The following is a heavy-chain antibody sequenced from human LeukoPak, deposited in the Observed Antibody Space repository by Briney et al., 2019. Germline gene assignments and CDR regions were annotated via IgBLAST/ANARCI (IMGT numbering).Heavy chain of an antibody. CDR3: ARVYSGYVPPSLDY. J-gene: IGHJ4*02. Sequence: GGSLRLSCAASGFTFSDYYMSWIRQAPGKGLEWVSYISSSGSTIYYADSVKGRFTISRDNAKNSLYLQMNSLRAEDTAVYHCARVYSGYVPPSLDYWGQGTLVTVSS. D-gene: IGHD5-12*01. CDR2: ISSSGSTI. V-gene: IGHV3-11*01. CDR1: GFTFSDYY.